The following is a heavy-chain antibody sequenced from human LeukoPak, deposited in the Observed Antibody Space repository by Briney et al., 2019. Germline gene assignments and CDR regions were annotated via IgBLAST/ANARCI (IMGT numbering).Heavy chain of an antibody. V-gene: IGHV4-38-2*02. CDR3: ARGVDH. Sequence: SETLSLTCTVSGFSISSDFSWGWIRQPPGKGLEWTGCIYHSGATSYCPSLKSRVTISVDTSKNQFSLNLSSVTAADTAVYYCARGVDHWGQGTLVTVSS. J-gene: IGHJ4*02. CDR1: GFSISSDFS. CDR2: IYHSGAT.